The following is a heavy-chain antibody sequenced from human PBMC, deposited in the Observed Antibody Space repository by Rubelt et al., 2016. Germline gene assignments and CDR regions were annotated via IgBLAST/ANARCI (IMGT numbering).Heavy chain of an antibody. CDR2: INSDGNTT. CDR3: ARAQSRGWFSRYYHYGMDV. J-gene: IGHJ6*02. CDR1: GFTFSRYV. V-gene: IGHV3-74*01. D-gene: IGHD3-16*01. Sequence: EVQLVESGGGLVQPGGSLRLSCVASGFTFSRYVMHWVRQGPGQGPVWVSRINSDGNTTNYADSVKGRFTISRDNAKNTLYLHLNSLRAEDTAVYYCARAQSRGWFSRYYHYGMDVWGQGTTVTVSS.